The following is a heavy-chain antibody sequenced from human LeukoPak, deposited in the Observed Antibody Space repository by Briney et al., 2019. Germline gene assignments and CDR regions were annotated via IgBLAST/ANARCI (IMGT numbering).Heavy chain of an antibody. J-gene: IGHJ4*02. CDR3: ARQVWIQLWPHFDY. V-gene: IGHV4-34*01. CDR2: IYYSGST. Sequence: SETLSLTCAVYGGSFSGYYWGWIRQPPGKGLEWIGGIYYSGSTYYNPSLKSRVTISVDTSKNQFSLKLSSVTAADTAVYYCARQVWIQLWPHFDYWGQGTLVTVSS. D-gene: IGHD5-18*01. CDR1: GGSFSGYY.